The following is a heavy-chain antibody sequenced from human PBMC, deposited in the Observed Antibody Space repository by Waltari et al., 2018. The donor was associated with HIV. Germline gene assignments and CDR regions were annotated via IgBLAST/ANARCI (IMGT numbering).Heavy chain of an antibody. J-gene: IGHJ5*02. Sequence: EVQLVESGGGLVQPGGSLRLTCAASGFVFSSYWMNWVRQGPGKGLEWVASIKQDGSDKYYVDSVKGRFTISRDNAKNSLYLQMNNLRAEDTALYYCVGTVTTLYRWFDPWGQGTLVTVSS. CDR1: GFVFSSYW. CDR3: VGTVTTLYRWFDP. D-gene: IGHD4-17*01. CDR2: IKQDGSDK. V-gene: IGHV3-7*01.